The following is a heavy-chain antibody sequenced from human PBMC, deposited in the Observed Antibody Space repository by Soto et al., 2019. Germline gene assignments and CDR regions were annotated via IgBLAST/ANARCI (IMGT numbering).Heavy chain of an antibody. CDR3: ATTGPIRDYYGSGSYYNADPHG. CDR2: FDPEDGET. V-gene: IGHV1-24*01. J-gene: IGHJ4*02. Sequence: ASVKVSCKVSGYTLTELSMHWVRQAPGKGLEWMGGFDPEDGETIYAQKFQGRVTMTEDTSTDTGYMELSSLRSEDTAVYYCATTGPIRDYYGSGSYYNADPHGWGQGTLVTVSS. D-gene: IGHD3-10*01. CDR1: GYTLTELS.